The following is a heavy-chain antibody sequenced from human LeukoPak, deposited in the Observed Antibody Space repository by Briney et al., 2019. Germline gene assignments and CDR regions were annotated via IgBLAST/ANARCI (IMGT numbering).Heavy chain of an antibody. V-gene: IGHV4-39*01. CDR2: IYYSGST. Sequence: SETLSLTCTVSGGSISSSSYYWGWTRQPPGKGLEWIGSIYYSGSTYYNPSLKSRVTISVDTSKNQFSLKLSSVTAADTAVYYCARLGSRAYCSSTSCSDYWGQGTLVTVSS. D-gene: IGHD2-2*01. CDR1: GGSISSSSYY. CDR3: ARLGSRAYCSSTSCSDY. J-gene: IGHJ4*02.